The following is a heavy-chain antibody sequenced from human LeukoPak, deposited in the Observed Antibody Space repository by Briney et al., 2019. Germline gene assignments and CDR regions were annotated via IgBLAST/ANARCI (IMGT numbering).Heavy chain of an antibody. D-gene: IGHD3-22*01. CDR2: INPNSGGT. J-gene: IGHJ4*02. CDR1: GYTFTGYY. Sequence: ASVKVSCKAPGYTFTGYYMHWVRQAPGQGLEWMGWINPNSGGTNYAQKFQGRVTMTRDTSISTAYMELSRLRSDDTAVYYCARVPYDSSGLFDYWGQGTLVTVSS. V-gene: IGHV1-2*02. CDR3: ARVPYDSSGLFDY.